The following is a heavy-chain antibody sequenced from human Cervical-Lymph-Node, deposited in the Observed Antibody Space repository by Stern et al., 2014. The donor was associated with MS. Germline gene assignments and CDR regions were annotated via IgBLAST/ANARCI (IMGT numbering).Heavy chain of an antibody. CDR2: IYYNGST. D-gene: IGHD5-24*01. V-gene: IGHV4-39*01. Sequence: QVQLQESGPGLVKPSETLSLTCTVSGASFRNTLYYWGWIRQPPGKGLEWIANIYYNGSTYYNPSLKSRVTMSLHTSKNQLSLRLISVTAADTAVYYCARIPRWLPLSPPRGENANLHHWGPGSLVTVSS. CDR3: ARIPRWLPLSPPRGENANLHH. CDR1: GASFRNTLYY. J-gene: IGHJ1*01.